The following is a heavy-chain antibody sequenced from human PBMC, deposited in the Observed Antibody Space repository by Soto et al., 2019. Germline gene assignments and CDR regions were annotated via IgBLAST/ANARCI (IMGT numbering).Heavy chain of an antibody. CDR1: GGSISSYY. D-gene: IGHD2-15*01. CDR2: IYYSGST. Sequence: PSETLSLTCTVSGGSISSYYWSWIRQPPGKGLEWIGYIYYSGSTNYNPSLKSRVTISVDTSKNQFSLKLSSVTAADTAVYYCARHPLSYCSGGSCYLHYSYYMDVWGKGTMVTVSS. CDR3: ARHPLSYCSGGSCYLHYSYYMDV. J-gene: IGHJ6*03. V-gene: IGHV4-59*01.